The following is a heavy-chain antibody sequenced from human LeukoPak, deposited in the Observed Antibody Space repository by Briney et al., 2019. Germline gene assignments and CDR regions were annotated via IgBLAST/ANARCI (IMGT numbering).Heavy chain of an antibody. J-gene: IGHJ5*02. D-gene: IGHD1-26*01. V-gene: IGHV3-66*01. CDR1: GFTMSGIH. Sequence: PGGSLRLSCTASGFTMSGIHMNWVRQAPGKGLDCVSGLYAGGSTYYAGSVTGRFTISRDNAKNSLYLQMNSLRAEDTAVYYCARSYPGGSYQSWFDPWGQGTLVTVSS. CDR2: LYAGGST. CDR3: ARSYPGGSYQSWFDP.